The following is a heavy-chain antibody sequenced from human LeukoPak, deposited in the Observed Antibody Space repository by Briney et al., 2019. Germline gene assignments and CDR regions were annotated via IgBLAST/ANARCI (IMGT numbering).Heavy chain of an antibody. J-gene: IGHJ4*02. V-gene: IGHV3-43*01. Sequence: GGSLRLSCAASGFTFDDYTMHWVRQAPGKGPEWVSLISWDGGSTYYADSVKGRFTISRDNSKNSLYLQMNSLRTEDTALYYCAKGRGYSGYDYSLDYWGQGTLVTVSS. D-gene: IGHD5-12*01. CDR3: AKGRGYSGYDYSLDY. CDR1: GFTFDDYT. CDR2: ISWDGGST.